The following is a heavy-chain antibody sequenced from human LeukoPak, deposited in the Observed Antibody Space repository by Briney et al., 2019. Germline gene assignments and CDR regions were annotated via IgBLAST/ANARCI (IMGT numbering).Heavy chain of an antibody. V-gene: IGHV1-3*01. CDR2: INAGNGNT. Sequence: ASVKVSCKASGYTFTSYAMHWVRQAPGQRLEWMGWINAGNGNTKYSQKFQGRVTITRDTSASTAYMELSSLRSEDTAVYYCARDPIGSRWPYYFDYWGQGTLVTVSS. CDR1: GYTFTSYA. J-gene: IGHJ4*02. D-gene: IGHD6-13*01. CDR3: ARDPIGSRWPYYFDY.